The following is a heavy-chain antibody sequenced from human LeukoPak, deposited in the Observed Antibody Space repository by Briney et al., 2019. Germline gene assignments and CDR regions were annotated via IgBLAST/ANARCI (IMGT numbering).Heavy chain of an antibody. CDR2: INGDASST. J-gene: IGHJ4*02. CDR1: GLTLSGYW. Sequence: GGSLRLTCAASGLTLSGYWMHWVRQAPGKGLVWVSRINGDASSTSYADSVKGRFTISRDNAKSTLYLQMNSLRVEDTAVYYCARARGNTYGYFEYWGQGTLVTVSS. CDR3: ARARGNTYGYFEY. D-gene: IGHD5-18*01. V-gene: IGHV3-74*01.